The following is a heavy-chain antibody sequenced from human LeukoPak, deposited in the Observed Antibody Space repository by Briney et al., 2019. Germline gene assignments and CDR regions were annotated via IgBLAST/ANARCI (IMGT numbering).Heavy chain of an antibody. J-gene: IGHJ4*02. CDR2: ISSSSSYI. CDR3: ARAPRATPGPYDSSGPPDY. Sequence: GRSLRLSCAASGFTFSSYSMNWVRQAPGKGLEWVSSISSSSSYIYYADSVKGRFTISRDNAKNSLYLQMNSLRAEDTAVYYCARAPRATPGPYDSSGPPDYWGQGTLVTVSS. CDR1: GFTFSSYS. V-gene: IGHV3-21*01. D-gene: IGHD3-22*01.